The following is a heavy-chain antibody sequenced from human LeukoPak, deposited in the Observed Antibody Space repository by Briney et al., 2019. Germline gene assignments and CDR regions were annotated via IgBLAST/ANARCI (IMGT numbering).Heavy chain of an antibody. CDR2: IYHSGST. CDR3: ARLVDGVNTRVDS. Sequence: SETLSLTCAVSGYSISSGYYWGWIRQPPGKGLEWIGSIYHSGSTYYNPSLKSRVTISVDTSKNQVSLKLSSVTAADTAMYYCARLVDGVNTRVDSWGQGTLVTVSS. J-gene: IGHJ4*02. V-gene: IGHV4-38-2*01. D-gene: IGHD3-9*01. CDR1: GYSISSGYY.